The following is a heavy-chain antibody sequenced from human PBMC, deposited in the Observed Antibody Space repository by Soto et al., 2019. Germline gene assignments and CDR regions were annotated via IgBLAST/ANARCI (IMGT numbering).Heavy chain of an antibody. J-gene: IGHJ6*02. CDR2: INSDESNT. CDR3: TTDPSRDCSGGSCYSILYYYYGMDV. Sequence: GGFLRLSCAASGFTFSSYLMHWVRQAPGKGLVWVSRINSDESNTNYADSVKGRFTISRDNAKNTLYLQMNSLKTEDTAVYYCTTDPSRDCSGGSCYSILYYYYGMDVWGQGTTVTVSS. D-gene: IGHD2-15*01. V-gene: IGHV3-74*01. CDR1: GFTFSSYL.